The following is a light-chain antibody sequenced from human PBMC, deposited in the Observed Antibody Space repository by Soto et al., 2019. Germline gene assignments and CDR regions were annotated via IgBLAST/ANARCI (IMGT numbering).Light chain of an antibody. CDR2: DAS. J-gene: IGKJ1*01. Sequence: EIGLTQSPATLSLSPGERATLSCRASQSVGTFFAWYQQKPGQAPRLLIYDASNRATGIPARFSGSGSGTDFTLTISRLEPEDFAVYYCQQYGSSGTFGQGTKVDIK. CDR3: QQYGSSGT. CDR1: QSVGTF. V-gene: IGKV3-11*01.